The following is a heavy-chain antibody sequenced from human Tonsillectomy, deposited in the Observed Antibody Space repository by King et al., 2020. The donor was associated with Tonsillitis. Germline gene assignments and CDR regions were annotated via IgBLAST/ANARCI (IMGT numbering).Heavy chain of an antibody. CDR2: IKSKTDGGTT. V-gene: IGHV3-15*01. CDR3: TTLKSGVQLARLYYYYYMDV. Sequence: VQLVESGGGLVKPGGSLRLSCAASGFTFSNAWMSWVRQAPGKGLEWVGRIKSKTDGGTTDYAAPVKGRFTISRDDSKNTLYLQMNSLKTEDTAVYYCTTLKSGVQLARLYYYYYMDVWGKGTTVTVSS. CDR1: GFTFSNAW. D-gene: IGHD5-18*01. J-gene: IGHJ6*03.